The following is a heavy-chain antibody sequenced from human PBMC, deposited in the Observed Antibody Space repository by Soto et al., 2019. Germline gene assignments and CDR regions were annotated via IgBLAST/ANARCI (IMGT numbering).Heavy chain of an antibody. J-gene: IGHJ6*02. CDR1: GGSISSYY. CDR3: ARVPNDYYGMDV. CDR2: IYYSGST. Sequence: PSETLSLTCTVSGGSISSYYWSWIRQPPGKGLEWIGYIYYSGSTNYNPSLKSRVTISVDTSKNQFSLKLSSVTAADTAVYYCARVPNDYYGMDVWGQGTTVTVSS. V-gene: IGHV4-59*01.